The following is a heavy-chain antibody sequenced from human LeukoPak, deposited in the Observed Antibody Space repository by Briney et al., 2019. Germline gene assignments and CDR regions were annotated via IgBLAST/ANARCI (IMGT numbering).Heavy chain of an antibody. CDR3: ARDRGFSYGIDF. CDR2: IQQDGSEK. J-gene: IGHJ4*02. V-gene: IGHV3-7*04. CDR1: GFTFSDYW. Sequence: SGGSLTLSCAASGFTFSDYWMSWVRQAPGKGLEWVANIQQDGSEKYYVDSVKGRFTISRDNAKKSLFLQVSSLRGEDTAVYYCARDRGFSYGIDFWGQGTLVTVSS. D-gene: IGHD5-18*01.